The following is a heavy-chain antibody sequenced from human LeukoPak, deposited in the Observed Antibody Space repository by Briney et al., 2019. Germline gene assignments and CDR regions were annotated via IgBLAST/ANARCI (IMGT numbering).Heavy chain of an antibody. J-gene: IGHJ4*02. D-gene: IGHD6-19*01. Sequence: GSVRVSRKASGGTFSSYAISWVRQAPGRGREWMGWINPNSGGTNYAQKFQGRVTMTRDTSISTAYMELSRLRSDDTAVYYCARDIGRHSSGQYYFDYWGQGTLVTVSS. CDR2: INPNSGGT. CDR3: ARDIGRHSSGQYYFDY. V-gene: IGHV1-2*02. CDR1: GGTFSSYA.